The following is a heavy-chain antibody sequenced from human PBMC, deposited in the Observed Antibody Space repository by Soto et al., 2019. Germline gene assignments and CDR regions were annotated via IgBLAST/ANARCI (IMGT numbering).Heavy chain of an antibody. D-gene: IGHD3-16*02. J-gene: IGHJ4*02. V-gene: IGHV3-9*01. Sequence: GGSLRLSCAASGFTFDDYAMHWVRQAPGKGLEWVSGISWNSGSIGYADSVKGRFTISRDNAKNSLYLQMNSLRAEDTALYYCAKVLWVATIWVITFGGVIVKKGWGQGTLVTVSS. CDR3: AKVLWVATIWVITFGGVIVKKG. CDR1: GFTFDDYA. CDR2: ISWNSGSI.